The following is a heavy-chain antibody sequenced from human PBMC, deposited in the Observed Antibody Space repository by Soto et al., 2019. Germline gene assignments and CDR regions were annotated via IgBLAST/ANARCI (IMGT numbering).Heavy chain of an antibody. J-gene: IGHJ4*02. CDR3: ASFPRSGWNPQVDN. D-gene: IGHD6-19*01. V-gene: IGHV3-30*03. CDR2: VTFDGSNE. CDR1: GVTLSSYG. Sequence: PGGSLRLSCAASGVTLSSYGMHWVRQAPGKGLEWVAVVTFDGSNEYYVDSVKGRFTISRDNPKNTLYVQMKSLRAEDTAVYYCASFPRSGWNPQVDNWGQGTLVTVSS.